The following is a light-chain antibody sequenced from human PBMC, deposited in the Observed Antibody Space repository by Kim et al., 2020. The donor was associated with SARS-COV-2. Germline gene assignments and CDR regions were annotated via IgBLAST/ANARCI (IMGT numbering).Light chain of an antibody. J-gene: IGLJ2*01. V-gene: IGLV2-14*03. CDR3: NSYTMSSTPL. CDR2: DVS. Sequence: QSLTIPRTGTTSAIGAYNYSSWYQQYPGKAPKLMIYDVSVRPSGVSNRFSGSKSGNTASLTISGLQAEDEADYYCNSYTMSSTPLFGGGTQLTVL. CDR1: TSAIGAYNY.